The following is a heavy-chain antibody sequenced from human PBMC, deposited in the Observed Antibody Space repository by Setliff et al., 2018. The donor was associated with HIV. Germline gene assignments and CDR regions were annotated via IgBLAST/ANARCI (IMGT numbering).Heavy chain of an antibody. V-gene: IGHV4-30-4*08. CDR1: GASVSSGGFY. CDR3: ARIGSGWSVGWFDP. D-gene: IGHD6-13*01. J-gene: IGHJ5*02. CDR2: ICYTGST. Sequence: SETLSLTCAVSGASVSSGGFYWSWIRQPPGKGLEWIGYICYTGSTYYNPSLKSRATISIDTSKNQLSLKLRSVTAADTAVYYCARIGSGWSVGWFDPWGQGTLVTVSS.